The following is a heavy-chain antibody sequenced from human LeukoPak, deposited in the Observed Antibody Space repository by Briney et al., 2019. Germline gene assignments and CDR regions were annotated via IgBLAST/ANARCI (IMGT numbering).Heavy chain of an antibody. CDR2: ISDTGNT. J-gene: IGHJ4*02. D-gene: IGHD2-15*01. CDR1: GFTLNSYA. V-gene: IGHV3-23*01. CDR3: ARAPVTTCRGAFCYPFDY. Sequence: GGSLRLSCAASGFTLNSYAMSWVRQAPGKGLEWLFAISDTGNTYHADSVKGRFTISRDSAENTLFVQMNRLRHEDEAVYYGARAPVTTCRGAFCYPFDYWGLGTLVTVSS.